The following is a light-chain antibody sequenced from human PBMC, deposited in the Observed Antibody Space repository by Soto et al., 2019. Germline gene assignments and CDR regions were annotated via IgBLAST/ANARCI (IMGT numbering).Light chain of an antibody. Sequence: EIVLTQSPGTLFLSPGERATLSCRASQSVRSSYLAWYQQKPGQAPRLLIYGASTRATGIPDRFSGSGSGTDFTLTISRLEPEDFAVYYCQQYGSAITFGQGTRLEIK. V-gene: IGKV3-20*01. CDR2: GAS. CDR3: QQYGSAIT. J-gene: IGKJ5*01. CDR1: QSVRSSY.